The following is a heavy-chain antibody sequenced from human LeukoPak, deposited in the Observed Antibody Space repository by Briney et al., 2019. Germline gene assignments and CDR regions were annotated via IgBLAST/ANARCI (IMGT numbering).Heavy chain of an antibody. V-gene: IGHV3-23*01. CDR3: AKVEAGYGSGSYYGAGFDP. D-gene: IGHD3-10*01. CDR1: RFTFSSYG. J-gene: IGHJ5*02. Sequence: GGSLRLSCAASRFTFSSYGMSWVRQAPGKGLEWVSAISGSGGSTYYADSVKGRFTISRDNSKNTLYLQMNSLRAEDKAVYYCAKVEAGYGSGSYYGAGFDPWGQGTLVTVSS. CDR2: ISGSGGST.